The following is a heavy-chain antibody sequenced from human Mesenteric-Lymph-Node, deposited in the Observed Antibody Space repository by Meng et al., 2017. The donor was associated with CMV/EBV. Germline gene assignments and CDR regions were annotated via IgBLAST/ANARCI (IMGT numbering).Heavy chain of an antibody. J-gene: IGHJ3*02. V-gene: IGHV3-53*01. CDR2: IYSGGST. CDR1: GFSVNDTY. Sequence: GESLKISCAASGFSVNDTYMKWVRQAPGKGLEWVSVIYSGGSTYYADSVRGRFTISRDKSKNTLHIQMHSLRAEDTAVYYCVRASYHERSGYPAEALGIWGLGTMVTVSS. CDR3: VRASYHERSGYPAEALGI. D-gene: IGHD3-22*01.